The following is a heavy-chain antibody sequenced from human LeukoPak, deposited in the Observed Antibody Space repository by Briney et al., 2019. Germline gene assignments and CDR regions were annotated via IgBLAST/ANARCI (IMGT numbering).Heavy chain of an antibody. D-gene: IGHD3-3*01. V-gene: IGHV4-38-2*02. J-gene: IGHJ4*02. CDR1: GYSISSGYY. CDR2: IYHSGST. CDR3: ARESRTIFGVVIIPFDY. Sequence: KPSETLSLTCTVSGYSISSGYYWGWIRQPPGKGLEWIGSIYHSGSTYYNPSLKSRVTISVDTSKNQFSLKLSSVTAADTAVYYCARESRTIFGVVIIPFDYWGQGTLVTVSS.